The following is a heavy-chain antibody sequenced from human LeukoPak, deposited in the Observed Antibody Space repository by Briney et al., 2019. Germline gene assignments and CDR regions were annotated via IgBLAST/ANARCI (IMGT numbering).Heavy chain of an antibody. J-gene: IGHJ4*02. Sequence: SETLSLTCTVSGGSISSYYWSWIRQPPGKGLEWIGYIYYSGSTNYNPSLKSRVTMSVDTSKNQFSLKLSSVTAADTAVYYCARDRRPHFDYWGQGTLVTVPS. CDR2: IYYSGST. CDR3: ARDRRPHFDY. V-gene: IGHV4-59*12. CDR1: GGSISSYY.